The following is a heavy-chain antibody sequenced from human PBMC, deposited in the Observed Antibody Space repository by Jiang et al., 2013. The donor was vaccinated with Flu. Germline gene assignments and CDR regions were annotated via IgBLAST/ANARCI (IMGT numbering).Heavy chain of an antibody. D-gene: IGHD3-10*01. J-gene: IGHJ4*02. V-gene: IGHV2-5*02. Sequence: PTQTLTLTCTFSGFSLSTNGVAVGWIRQPPGKALEWLALIYWDDDKRYSPSLKSRLTITKDTSKSQVVLTMTNMVPMDTATYFCARNIDYYGSGAYDYWGQGTLVTVSS. CDR3: ARNIDYYGSGAYDY. CDR1: GFSLSTNGVA. CDR2: IYWDDDK.